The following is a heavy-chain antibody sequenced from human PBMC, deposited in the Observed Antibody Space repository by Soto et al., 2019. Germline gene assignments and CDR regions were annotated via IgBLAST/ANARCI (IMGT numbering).Heavy chain of an antibody. D-gene: IGHD3-3*01. Sequence: SETLSLTCTVSGGSISSYYWSWIRQPPGKGLEWIGYIYYSGSTNYNPSLKSRVTISVDTSKNQFSLKLSSVTAADTAVYYCARVRLLEWLLPSYYFDYWGQGTLVTVSS. CDR3: ARVRLLEWLLPSYYFDY. V-gene: IGHV4-59*01. CDR1: GGSISSYY. J-gene: IGHJ4*02. CDR2: IYYSGST.